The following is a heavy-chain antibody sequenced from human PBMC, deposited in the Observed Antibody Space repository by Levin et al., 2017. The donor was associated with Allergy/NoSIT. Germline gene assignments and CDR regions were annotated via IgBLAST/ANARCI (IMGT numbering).Heavy chain of an antibody. V-gene: IGHV1-24*01. D-gene: IGHD3-9*01. CDR1: GYTLTELS. Sequence: ASVKVSCKVSGYTLTELSMHWVRQAPGKGLEWMGGFDPEDGETIYAQKFQGRVTMTEDTSTDTAYMELSSLRSEDTAVYYCATGGIGGHYDILTGSFDYWGQGTLVTVSS. CDR3: ATGGIGGHYDILTGSFDY. CDR2: FDPEDGET. J-gene: IGHJ4*02.